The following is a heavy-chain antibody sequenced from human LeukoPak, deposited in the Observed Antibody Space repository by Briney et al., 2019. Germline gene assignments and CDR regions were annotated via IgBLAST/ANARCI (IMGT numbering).Heavy chain of an antibody. D-gene: IGHD3-22*01. CDR1: GFTFSSYI. CDR2: ISGSGGST. Sequence: GGSLRLSCAASGFTFSSYIMNWVRQAPGKGLEWVSGISGSGGSTYYADSVKGRFTISRDNSKNTLYLQMNSLRAEDTAVYYCAKDTFSHYYDSSGYYWLGAFDIWGQGTMVTVSS. J-gene: IGHJ3*02. V-gene: IGHV3-23*01. CDR3: AKDTFSHYYDSSGYYWLGAFDI.